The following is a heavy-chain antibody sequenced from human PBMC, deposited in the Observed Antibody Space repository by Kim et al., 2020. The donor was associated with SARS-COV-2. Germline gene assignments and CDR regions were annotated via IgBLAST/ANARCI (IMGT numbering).Heavy chain of an antibody. J-gene: IGHJ3*02. V-gene: IGHV3-11*01. CDR3: ARAGITYNAFNI. CDR2: ISSSGSAI. D-gene: IGHD3-10*01. CDR1: GFTFSDYY. Sequence: GGSLRLSCAASGFTFSDYYMSWIRQTPGKGLEWVSHISSSGSAILYADSVKGRFTISRDNAKNSLYLQMNSLRADDTAVYYCARAGITYNAFNIWGQGTMVTVSS.